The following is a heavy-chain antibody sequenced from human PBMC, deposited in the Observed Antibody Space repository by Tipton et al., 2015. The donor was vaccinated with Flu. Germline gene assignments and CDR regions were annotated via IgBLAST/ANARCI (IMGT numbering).Heavy chain of an antibody. CDR1: GFTFGSYG. D-gene: IGHD6-13*01. V-gene: IGHV3-33*01. CDR3: VRAIAAADSY. Sequence: SLRLSCAASGFTFGSYGMDWVRQAPGKGLEWVAYLWFDGSHIHYADSVKGRFTISRDNAKNSLYLQMNSLRAEDTAVYYCVRAIAAADSYWGQGTLVTVSS. CDR2: LWFDGSHI. J-gene: IGHJ4*02.